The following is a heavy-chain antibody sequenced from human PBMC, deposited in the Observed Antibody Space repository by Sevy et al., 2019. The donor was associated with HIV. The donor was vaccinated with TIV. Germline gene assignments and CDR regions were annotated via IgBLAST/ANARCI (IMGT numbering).Heavy chain of an antibody. D-gene: IGHD3-22*01. J-gene: IGHJ4*02. CDR1: GFTFSSYA. V-gene: IGHV3-30-3*01. CDR2: ISYDGSNK. Sequence: GGSLRLSCAASGFTFSSYAMHWVRQAPGKGLEWVAVISYDGSNKYYADSVKGRFTISRDNSKNTLYLQMNSLRAEDTAVYYCAGNWWATDGLYYYDSSASIFDYWGQGTLVTVSS. CDR3: AGNWWATDGLYYYDSSASIFDY.